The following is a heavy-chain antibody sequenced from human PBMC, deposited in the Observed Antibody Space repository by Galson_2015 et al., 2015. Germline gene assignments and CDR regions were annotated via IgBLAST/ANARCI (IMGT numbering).Heavy chain of an antibody. Sequence: SLRLSCAASGFSFSAYALHWVRQAPGRGLEWVALISFDGITSFYADSVKGRFTISRDNSKNTLSLQMRSLRHEDAAVYFCARDSATYSSSWLDYAVDIWGQGTMVTVSS. J-gene: IGHJ3*02. CDR2: ISFDGITS. V-gene: IGHV3-30-3*01. CDR1: GFSFSAYA. D-gene: IGHD6-13*01. CDR3: ARDSATYSSSWLDYAVDI.